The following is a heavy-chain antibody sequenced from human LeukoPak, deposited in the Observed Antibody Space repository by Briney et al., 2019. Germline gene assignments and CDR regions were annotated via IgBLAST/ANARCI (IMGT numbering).Heavy chain of an antibody. V-gene: IGHV3-30*18. J-gene: IGHJ4*02. CDR3: AKRNGF. CDR2: ISYDGNNK. Sequence: PGRSLRLSCAASGFTFSSYDMHWVRQAPGKGLEWGAIISYDGNNKYYADSVKGRFTISRDNSKNTLYLQMNTLRVEDTAVYYCAKRNGFWGQGTLVTVSS. CDR1: GFTFSSYD. D-gene: IGHD1-1*01.